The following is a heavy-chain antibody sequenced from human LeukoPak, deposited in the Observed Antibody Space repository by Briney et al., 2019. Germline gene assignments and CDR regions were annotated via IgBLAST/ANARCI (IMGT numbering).Heavy chain of an antibody. V-gene: IGHV7-4-1*02. CDR3: ARDNYGAEEGIGSSLVWLDP. D-gene: IGHD4-11*01. J-gene: IGHJ5*02. Sequence: ASVKVSCTASGYTFTTYAINWVRQAPGQGLEWMGLIDTSTGKPTYAQGFTEQFVFSLDASVSTAYLQISSLKAEDTAVYYCARDNYGAEEGIGSSLVWLDPWGQGTRVTVSS. CDR2: IDTSTGKP. CDR1: GYTFTTYA.